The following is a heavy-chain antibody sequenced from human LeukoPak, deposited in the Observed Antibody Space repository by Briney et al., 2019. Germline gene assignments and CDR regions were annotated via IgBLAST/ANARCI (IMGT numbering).Heavy chain of an antibody. V-gene: IGHV4-31*03. CDR2: IYYSGST. CDR3: ARASHHVSMVQGVIIMEDY. Sequence: SQTLSLTCTVSGGSISSGGYYWSWIRQHPGKGLEWIGYIYYSGSTYYNPSLKGRVTISVDTSKNQFSLKLSSVTAADTAVYYCARASHHVSMVQGVIIMEDYWGQGTLVTVSS. J-gene: IGHJ4*02. D-gene: IGHD3-10*01. CDR1: GGSISSGGYY.